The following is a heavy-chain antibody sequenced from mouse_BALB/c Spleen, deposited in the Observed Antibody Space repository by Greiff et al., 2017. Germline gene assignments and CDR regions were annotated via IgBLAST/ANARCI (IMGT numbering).Heavy chain of an antibody. D-gene: IGHD3-1*01. V-gene: IGHV1S22*01. CDR3: TRGLGAYYFDY. CDR1: GYTFTSYW. J-gene: IGHJ2*01. CDR2: IYPGSGST. Sequence: LQQPGSELVRPGASLKLSCKASGYTFTSYWMHWVKQRHGQGLEWIGNIYPGSGSTNYDEKFKSKGTLTVDTSSSTAYMHLSSLTSEDSAVYYCTRGLGAYYFDYWGQGTTLTVSS.